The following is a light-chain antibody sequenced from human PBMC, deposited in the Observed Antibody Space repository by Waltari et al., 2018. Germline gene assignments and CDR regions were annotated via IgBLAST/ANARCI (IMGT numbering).Light chain of an antibody. CDR1: QSVLYSSNNKNF. V-gene: IGKV4-1*01. J-gene: IGKJ1*01. CDR2: WAS. CDR3: QQYYSTPRT. Sequence: DIVMTQSPDSLAVSLGERATINCKSSQSVLYSSNNKNFLAWYQQKPGQPPKLLIYWASTRESGVPERFSGGGSGTDFTLTIGSLPAEDVATDYCQQYYSTPRTFGQGTKVEIK.